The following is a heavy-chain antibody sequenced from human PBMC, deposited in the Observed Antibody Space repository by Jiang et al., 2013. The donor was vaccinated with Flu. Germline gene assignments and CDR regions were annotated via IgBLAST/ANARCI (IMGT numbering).Heavy chain of an antibody. V-gene: IGHV3-7*03. J-gene: IGHJ4*02. D-gene: IGHD2-2*01. Sequence: VRLSCAASGFTFSSYWMSWVRQAPGKGLEWVANIKQDGSEKYYVDSVKGRFTISRDNAKNSLYLQMNSLRAEDTAVYYCARVKGYCSSTSCYLFFDYWGQGTLVTVSS. CDR3: ARVKGYCSSTSCYLFFDY. CDR2: IKQDGSEK. CDR1: GFTFSSYW.